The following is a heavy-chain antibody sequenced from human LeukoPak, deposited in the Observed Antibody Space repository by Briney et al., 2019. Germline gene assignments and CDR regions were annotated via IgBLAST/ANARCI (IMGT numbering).Heavy chain of an antibody. CDR2: IRYDGSNK. CDR1: GFTFSSYG. Sequence: GGSLRLSCAASGFTFSSYGMHWVRQAPGEGLEWVAFIRYDGSNKYYADSVKGRFTISRDNSKNTLYLQMNSLRAEDTAVYYCARAIQDTAMDMYYYYMDVWGKGTTVTVSS. V-gene: IGHV3-30*02. J-gene: IGHJ6*03. CDR3: ARAIQDTAMDMYYYYMDV. D-gene: IGHD5-18*01.